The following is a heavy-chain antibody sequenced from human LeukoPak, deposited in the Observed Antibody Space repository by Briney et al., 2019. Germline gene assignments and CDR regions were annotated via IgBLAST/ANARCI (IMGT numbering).Heavy chain of an antibody. D-gene: IGHD3-16*02. CDR1: GITFTNFG. J-gene: IGHJ6*03. CDR3: ARDRNYREGLVTIRYMDV. V-gene: IGHV3-48*04. Sequence: GGSLRLSCAASGITFTNFGMNWVRQAPGKGLEWISYIVGSTTTMYYADSVKGRFTISRDNAKSSLYLQMNSLRVEDTAVYYCARDRNYREGLVTIRYMDVWGKGTTVTVSS. CDR2: IVGSTTTM.